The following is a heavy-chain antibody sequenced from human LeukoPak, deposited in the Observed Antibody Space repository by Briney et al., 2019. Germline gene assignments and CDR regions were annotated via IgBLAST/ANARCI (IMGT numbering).Heavy chain of an antibody. CDR1: GGSISSYY. J-gene: IGHJ6*03. V-gene: IGHV4-4*07. CDR2: IYTSGST. D-gene: IGHD2-2*02. Sequence: SETLSLTCTVSGGSISSYYWSWIRQPAGKGLEWIGRIYTSGSTNYNPSLKSRVTMSVDTSKNQFSLKLSSVTAADTAVYYCARDGPVVVVPAAIQNYYYYMDVWGKGTTVTVSS. CDR3: ARDGPVVVVPAAIQNYYYYMDV.